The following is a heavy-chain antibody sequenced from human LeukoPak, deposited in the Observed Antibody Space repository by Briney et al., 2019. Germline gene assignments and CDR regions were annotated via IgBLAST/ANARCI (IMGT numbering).Heavy chain of an antibody. V-gene: IGHV3-11*04. CDR3: AKATRYDRSQFDN. CDR1: GFTFSDYY. J-gene: IGHJ4*02. CDR2: ISSSGSTI. D-gene: IGHD3-22*01. Sequence: PGGSLRLSCAASGFTFSDYYMSWIRQAPGKGLEWVSYISSSGSTIYYADSVKGRFTISRDNAKNSLYLQMNSLRAEDTAVYYCAKATRYDRSQFDNWGQGTLVTVSS.